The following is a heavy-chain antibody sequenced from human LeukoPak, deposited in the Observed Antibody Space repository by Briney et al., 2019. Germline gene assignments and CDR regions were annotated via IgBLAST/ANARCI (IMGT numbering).Heavy chain of an antibody. J-gene: IGHJ4*02. CDR1: GFTFSSYW. V-gene: IGHV3-7*01. CDR2: IKTDGSEK. D-gene: IGHD5-12*01. Sequence: GGSLRLSCAASGFTFSSYWMSWVRQAPGKGLEWVANIKTDGSEKVYVDSLKGRFTISRDNAKNSLYLQMNSLRAEDTAVYYCLVDIVATITVDYWGQGTLVTVSS. CDR3: LVDIVATITVDY.